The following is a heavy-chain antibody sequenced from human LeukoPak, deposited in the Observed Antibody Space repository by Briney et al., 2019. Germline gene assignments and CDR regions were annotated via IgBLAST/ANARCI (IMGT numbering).Heavy chain of an antibody. CDR1: EFTFSSYA. V-gene: IGHV3-23*01. J-gene: IGHJ4*02. CDR3: AKDSTIFGANTHFDY. D-gene: IGHD3-3*01. CDR2: IVGSGDYT. Sequence: GGSLRLSCAASEFTFSSYAMSWVRQAPGKGLEWVSAIVGSGDYTYYADSVKGRFTISRDNSKNALYLHMNSLRVEDTALYYCAKDSTIFGANTHFDYWGQGTPVTVSS.